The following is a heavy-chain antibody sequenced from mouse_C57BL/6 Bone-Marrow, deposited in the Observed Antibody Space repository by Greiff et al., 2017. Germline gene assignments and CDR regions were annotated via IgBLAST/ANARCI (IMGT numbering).Heavy chain of an antibody. CDR2: INPNYGTT. CDR3: ARWGFYCNYVSYWYFDV. J-gene: IGHJ1*03. Sequence: EVQLQQSGPELVKPGASVKISCKASGYSFTDYNMNWVKQSNGKSLEWIGVINPNYGTTSYNQKFKGKATLTVDQSTSTAYMQLNSLTSEDSAVYYCARWGFYCNYVSYWYFDVWGTGTTVTVSS. D-gene: IGHD2-1*01. V-gene: IGHV1-39*01. CDR1: GYSFTDYN.